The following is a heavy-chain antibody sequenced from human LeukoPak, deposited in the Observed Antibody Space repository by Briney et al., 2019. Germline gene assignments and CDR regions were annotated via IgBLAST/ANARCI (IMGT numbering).Heavy chain of an antibody. D-gene: IGHD3-10*01. CDR3: ARLDYYGLGTGYYYYYYMDV. Sequence: ASVKVSCKASGYTFTSYDINWVRQATGQGLEWMGWMNPNSGNTGYAQKFQGRVTITRNTSISTAYMELSSLRSEDTAVYYCARLDYYGLGTGYYYYYYMDVWGKGTTVTVSS. CDR2: MNPNSGNT. J-gene: IGHJ6*03. CDR1: GYTFTSYD. V-gene: IGHV1-8*03.